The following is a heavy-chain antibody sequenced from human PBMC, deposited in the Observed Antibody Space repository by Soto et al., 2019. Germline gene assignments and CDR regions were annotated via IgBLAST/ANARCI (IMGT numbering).Heavy chain of an antibody. Sequence: LXLSCAASVFTFSSFAMNWVRQAPGKGLEWVAVISGNATSTYYADSVKGRFTISRDNSKNTMYLQMNSLRAEDTAVYYCAKKAGIISRYGLDVWGQRTTVTVSS. J-gene: IGHJ6*02. CDR3: AKKAGIISRYGLDV. CDR1: VFTFSSFA. V-gene: IGHV3-23*01. CDR2: ISGNATST.